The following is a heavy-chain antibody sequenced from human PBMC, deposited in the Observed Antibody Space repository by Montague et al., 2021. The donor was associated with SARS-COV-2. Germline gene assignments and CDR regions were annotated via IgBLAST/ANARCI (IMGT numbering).Heavy chain of an antibody. J-gene: IGHJ4*02. D-gene: IGHD3-9*01. CDR1: GFTFSSYE. Sequence: SLRLSCAASGFTFSSYEMNWVRQAQGKGLEWVSYISSSGSTIYYADSVKGRFTISRDNAKNSLYLQMNSLRAEDTAVYYCARSYDILTGYQSQALDYWGQGTLVTVSS. V-gene: IGHV3-48*03. CDR2: ISSSGSTI. CDR3: ARSYDILTGYQSQALDY.